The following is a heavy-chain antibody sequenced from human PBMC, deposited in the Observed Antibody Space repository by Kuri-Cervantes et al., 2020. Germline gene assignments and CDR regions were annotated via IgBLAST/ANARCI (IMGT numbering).Heavy chain of an antibody. J-gene: IGHJ6*03. D-gene: IGHD3-10*01. CDR1: GGSFSGYY. CDR3: ARGGHHSGSSFYYYYFMDV. CDR2: INHSGST. V-gene: IGHV4-34*01. Sequence: SETLSLTCAVYGGSFSGYYWSWIRQPPGKGLEWIGEINHSGSTNYNPSLKSRVTISVDTSKNQFSLKLSSVTAADTAVYYCARGGHHSGSSFYYYYFMDVWGKGTTVTVSS.